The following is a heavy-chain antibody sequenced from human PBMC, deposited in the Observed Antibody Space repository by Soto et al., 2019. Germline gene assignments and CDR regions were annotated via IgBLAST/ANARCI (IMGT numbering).Heavy chain of an antibody. J-gene: IGHJ5*02. D-gene: IGHD3-16*01. Sequence: GGSLRLSCAVSGFIFGDYGFSWVRQVPGKGLEWVSGINWNAGSTGYGDSVKGRFFISRDNAKNSVYLQMNSLRVEDTALYYCARANDYFHGDLWGEGTLVTVSS. V-gene: IGHV3-20*04. CDR2: INWNAGST. CDR1: GFIFGDYG. CDR3: ARANDYFHGDL.